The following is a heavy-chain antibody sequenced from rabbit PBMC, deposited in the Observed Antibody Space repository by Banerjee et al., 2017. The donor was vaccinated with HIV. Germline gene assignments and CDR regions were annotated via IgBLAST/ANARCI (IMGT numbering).Heavy chain of an antibody. CDR1: GFSSSSKYW. Sequence: QSLEESGGDLVKPGASLTLTCTASGFSSSSKYWMCWVRQAPGKGLEWIGCISAGSSVSTYYASWAKGRFTISKTSSTTVTLQMTRLTAADTATYFCARGSDSSGWGRYFNLWGPGTLVTVS. CDR3: ARGSDSSGWGRYFNL. CDR2: ISAGSSVST. V-gene: IGHV1S40*01. D-gene: IGHD4-1*01. J-gene: IGHJ4*01.